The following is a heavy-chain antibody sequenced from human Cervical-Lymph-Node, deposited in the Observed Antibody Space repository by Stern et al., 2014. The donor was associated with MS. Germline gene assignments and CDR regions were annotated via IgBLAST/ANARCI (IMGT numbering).Heavy chain of an antibody. D-gene: IGHD3-3*01. V-gene: IGHV1-24*01. J-gene: IGHJ6*04. CDR3: ATDRIFRLFGVGKGTYYGMDV. CDR1: GYRLTDLS. CDR2: FDPEDGET. Sequence: VQLVESGAEVKKPGASVKVSCKVSGYRLTDLSMHWVRQAPGKGLEWMGGFDPEDGETIYAQKFQGRVTMTEDTSTNTAYMELSSLRSEDTAVYYCATDRIFRLFGVGKGTYYGMDVWGLGTTVTVSS.